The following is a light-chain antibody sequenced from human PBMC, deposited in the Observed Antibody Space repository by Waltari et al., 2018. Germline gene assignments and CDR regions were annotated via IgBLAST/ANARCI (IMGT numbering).Light chain of an antibody. CDR2: GAS. Sequence: EIVLTQSPGTLSLSPGERVTLSCRASQSISNNSLVWYQQIPGQAPRLLIYGASTRATGIPDRFSGSGSGTDFTLTISRLEPEDFAVYYCQQYGGSPWGWTFGQGTKVEIK. CDR3: QQYGGSPWGWT. J-gene: IGKJ1*01. V-gene: IGKV3-20*01. CDR1: QSISNNS.